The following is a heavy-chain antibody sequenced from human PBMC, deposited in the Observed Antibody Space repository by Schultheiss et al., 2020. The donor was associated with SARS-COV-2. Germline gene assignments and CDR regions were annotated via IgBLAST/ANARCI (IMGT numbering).Heavy chain of an antibody. CDR3: ATGPFYGDYVVE. V-gene: IGHV4-34*01. J-gene: IGHJ4*02. Sequence: SETLSLTCAVSGYSISSGYYWSWIRQPPGKGLEWIGEINHSGSTNYNPSLKSRVTISVDTSKNQFSLKLSSVTAADTAVYYCATGPFYGDYVVEWGQGTLVTVSS. CDR1: GYSISSGYY. D-gene: IGHD4-17*01. CDR2: INHSGST.